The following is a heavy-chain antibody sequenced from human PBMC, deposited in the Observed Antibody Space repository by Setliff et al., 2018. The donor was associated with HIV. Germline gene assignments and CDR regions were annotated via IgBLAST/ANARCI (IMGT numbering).Heavy chain of an antibody. CDR2: IYSSGST. CDR3: ATLTISVTGTFDY. D-gene: IGHD2-21*02. CDR1: GYSINSDYY. V-gene: IGHV4-38-2*02. J-gene: IGHJ4*02. Sequence: SETLSLTCTVSGYSINSDYYWAWIRQPPGEALEWIGSIYSSGSTYYNPSLESRVTISVDTSTNQFYLKLSSVTATDTALYYCATLTISVTGTFDYWGQGNLVTVSS.